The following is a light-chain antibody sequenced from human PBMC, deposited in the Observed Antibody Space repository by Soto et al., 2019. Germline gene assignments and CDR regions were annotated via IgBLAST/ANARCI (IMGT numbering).Light chain of an antibody. CDR2: GAS. CDR1: QSVSSN. J-gene: IGKJ2*01. CDR3: HQYDDGPYT. V-gene: IGKV3-15*01. Sequence: EIVMTQSPATLSVSPGERATLSCRASQSVSSNVAWYQQIPGQTPRLLIYGASTRATGVPVRFSGSASGTEFTLTISGLQSEDFAVYYCHQYDDGPYTFGQGTKVDSK.